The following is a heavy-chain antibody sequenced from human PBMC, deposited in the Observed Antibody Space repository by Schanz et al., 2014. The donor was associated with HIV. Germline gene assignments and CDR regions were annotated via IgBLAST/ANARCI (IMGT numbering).Heavy chain of an antibody. D-gene: IGHD1-1*01. J-gene: IGHJ5*02. CDR1: GFTFSSYG. Sequence: QVQLVESGGGVVQPGRSLRLSCAASGFTFSSYGMHWVRQAPGKGLEWVAVISYDGSNKYYADSVKGRFTIARDNSKNTLYLQMNSLRAEDTAVYYCVRDQGTTWISGGNWFDPWGQGTLVTVSS. CDR3: VRDQGTTWISGGNWFDP. CDR2: ISYDGSNK. V-gene: IGHV3-33*05.